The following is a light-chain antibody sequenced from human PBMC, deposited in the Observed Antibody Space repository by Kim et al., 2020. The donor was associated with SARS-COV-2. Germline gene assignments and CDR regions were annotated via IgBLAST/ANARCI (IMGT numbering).Light chain of an antibody. CDR2: AAS. CDR3: QKYNSAPWT. V-gene: IGKV1-27*01. Sequence: ASVGYRVTITCRASQDIANSLAWYQQKPGKVPKLLIYAASTLQSGVPSRFSGSGSGTQFTLTIGSLQTEDVATYYCQKYNSAPWTFGPGTKVDIK. J-gene: IGKJ1*01. CDR1: QDIANS.